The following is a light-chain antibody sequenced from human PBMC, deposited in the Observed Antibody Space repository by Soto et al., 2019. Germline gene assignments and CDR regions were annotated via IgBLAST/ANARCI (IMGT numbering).Light chain of an antibody. CDR1: TSNIGAGYD. J-gene: IGLJ3*02. CDR2: GHT. CDR3: QSSDMHLSGSGV. Sequence: QLVLTQPPSVSGAPGQRVIISCTGSTSNIGAGYDVNWYQHLPGKAPKLLIYGHTNRPSGVPDRFSGSKSGTSASLAITGLQPEDEAVYYCQSSDMHLSGSGVFGGGTKLTVL. V-gene: IGLV1-40*01.